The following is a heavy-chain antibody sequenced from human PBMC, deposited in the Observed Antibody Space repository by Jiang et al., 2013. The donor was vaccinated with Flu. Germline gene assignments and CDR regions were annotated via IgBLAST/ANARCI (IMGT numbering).Heavy chain of an antibody. CDR3: ARDDKGMDV. CDR2: INYTGRT. CDR1: GGSFSGYS. J-gene: IGHJ6*02. V-gene: IGHV4-34*01. Sequence: LLKPSETLSLTCAIYGGSFSGYSWSWIRQPPGKGLEWVGEINYTGRTNYNPSLKSRVTMSLDTSKNRLSLKLTSMTAADTAVYFCARDDKGMDVWGQGT. D-gene: IGHD1-1*01.